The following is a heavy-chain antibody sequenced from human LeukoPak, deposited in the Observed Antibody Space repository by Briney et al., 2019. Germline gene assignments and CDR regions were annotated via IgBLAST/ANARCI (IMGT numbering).Heavy chain of an antibody. CDR3: ARDGNSYGDFDY. V-gene: IGHV3-23*01. CDR1: GFTFHNHA. CDR2: VSADGRNT. Sequence: PGGSLRLSCAASGFTFHNHAMSWVRQAPGRGLEWVTAVSADGRNTYYADSVKGRFTISRDNSKNTLYLQLNSLRAEDTAVYYCARDGNSYGDFDYWGQGTLVTVSS. D-gene: IGHD5-18*01. J-gene: IGHJ4*02.